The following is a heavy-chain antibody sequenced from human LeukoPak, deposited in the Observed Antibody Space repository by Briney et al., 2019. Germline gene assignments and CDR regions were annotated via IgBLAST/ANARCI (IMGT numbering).Heavy chain of an antibody. V-gene: IGHV3-53*01. CDR2: TYSGGST. CDR1: GFTVSSNY. Sequence: GGSLRLSCAASGFTVSSNYMSWVRQAPGKGLQWVSVTYSGGSTYYADSVKGRFTISRDNSKNTLYLRMNGLRAEDTAVYYCARSAVTGPGWIDPWGQGTLVTVSS. J-gene: IGHJ5*02. CDR3: ARSAVTGPGWIDP. D-gene: IGHD6-19*01.